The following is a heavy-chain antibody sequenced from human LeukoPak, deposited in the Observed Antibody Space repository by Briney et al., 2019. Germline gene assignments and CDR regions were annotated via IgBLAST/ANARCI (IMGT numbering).Heavy chain of an antibody. V-gene: IGHV4-39*01. Sequence: SETLSLTCAVSGDSITSNKYYWGWIRQPPGKGLEWIGSVYYSGNTYYNPSLKGRVTISVDTSKNQFSLKLSSVTAADTAVYYCASLSCGADCYIPSDGFDIWGQGTMVSVSS. D-gene: IGHD2-21*02. CDR3: ASLSCGADCYIPSDGFDI. J-gene: IGHJ3*02. CDR1: GDSITSNKYY. CDR2: VYYSGNT.